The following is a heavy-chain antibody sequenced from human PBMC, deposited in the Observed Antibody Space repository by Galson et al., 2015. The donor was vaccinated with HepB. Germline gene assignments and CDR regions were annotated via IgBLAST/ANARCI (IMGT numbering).Heavy chain of an antibody. V-gene: IGHV4-39*01. CDR2: IYYSGST. D-gene: IGHD2-15*01. Sequence: SETLSLTCAVSGGSISSSSYYWGWIRQPPGKGLEWIGSIYYSGSTYYNPSLKSRVTISVDTSKNQFSLKLSSVTAADTAVYYCARHIYVVVVAATSGGLDWFDPWGQGTLVTVSS. J-gene: IGHJ5*02. CDR1: GGSISSSSYY. CDR3: ARHIYVVVVAATSGGLDWFDP.